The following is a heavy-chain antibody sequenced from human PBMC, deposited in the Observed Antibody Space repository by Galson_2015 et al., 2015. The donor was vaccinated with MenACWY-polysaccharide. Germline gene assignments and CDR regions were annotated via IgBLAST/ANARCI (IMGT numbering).Heavy chain of an antibody. V-gene: IGHV7-4-1*02. CDR2: INTNTGNP. Sequence: SVKVSCKASGYTFTSYAMNWVRQAPGQGLEWMGRINTNTGNPMCAQGFTGRFVFSLDTSVSTAYLQISGLKAEDTAVYHCARDSFGMDVWGQGTTVTVSS. CDR1: GYTFTSYA. J-gene: IGHJ6*02. CDR3: ARDSFGMDV.